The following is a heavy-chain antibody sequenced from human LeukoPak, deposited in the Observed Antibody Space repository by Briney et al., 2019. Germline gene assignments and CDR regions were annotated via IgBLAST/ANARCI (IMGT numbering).Heavy chain of an antibody. CDR2: ISYDGSNK. J-gene: IGHJ3*02. Sequence: GGSLRLSCAASGFTFSSYGMHWVRQAPGKGLEWVAVISYDGSNKYYADSVKGRFTISRDNAKNTLYLQMNSLRAEDTAVYYCARGGLNALEAFDIWGQGTLVTVCS. D-gene: IGHD1-1*01. V-gene: IGHV3-30*03. CDR3: ARGGLNALEAFDI. CDR1: GFTFSSYG.